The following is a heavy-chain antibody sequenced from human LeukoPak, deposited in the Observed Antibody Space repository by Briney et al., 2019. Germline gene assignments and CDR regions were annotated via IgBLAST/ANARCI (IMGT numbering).Heavy chain of an antibody. CDR2: ISGSVGST. D-gene: IGHD3-10*01. CDR3: AKSQYGSGSYYLTPLDY. Sequence: GGSLRLSCAASGLTFSSHAMNWVRQAPGKGLEWVSGISGSVGSTVYADSVKGRFTISRDNSKNTLYLQMNSLRAEDTAVYYCAKSQYGSGSYYLTPLDYWGQGTLVTVSS. V-gene: IGHV3-23*01. J-gene: IGHJ4*02. CDR1: GLTFSSHA.